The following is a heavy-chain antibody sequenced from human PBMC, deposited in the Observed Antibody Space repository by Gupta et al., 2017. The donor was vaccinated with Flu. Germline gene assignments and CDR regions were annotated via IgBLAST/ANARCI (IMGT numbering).Heavy chain of an antibody. D-gene: IGHD3-10*01. CDR1: GFTFSSYS. CDR3: AKDFGATPYYFYYGMDV. CDR2: ISIGGDMT. V-gene: IGHV3-23*01. Sequence: EVQLLESGGGLVQPGGSLRLSCTASGFTFSSYSMNWVRQAPGKGLQWVSTISIGGDMTYYADSVKGRFTVSRDDSKDTLYLQMNSLRAGDTALYYCAKDFGATPYYFYYGMDVWGQGTTVTVSS. J-gene: IGHJ6*02.